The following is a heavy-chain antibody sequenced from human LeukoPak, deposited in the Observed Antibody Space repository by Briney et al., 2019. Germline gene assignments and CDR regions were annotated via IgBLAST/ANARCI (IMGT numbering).Heavy chain of an antibody. V-gene: IGHV4-4*07. D-gene: IGHD6-6*01. J-gene: IGHJ4*02. CDR1: GGSISSYY. CDR2: IYTSGST. Sequence: SETLTLTCTVSGGSISSYYWSWIRQPAGKVLEWIGSIYTSGSTNYNPSLKSRVTISVDKSKTQFSLKLSSVTAADTAVYFCARLRSIAAAVYYFDYWGQGTLVTVSS. CDR3: ARLRSIAAAVYYFDY.